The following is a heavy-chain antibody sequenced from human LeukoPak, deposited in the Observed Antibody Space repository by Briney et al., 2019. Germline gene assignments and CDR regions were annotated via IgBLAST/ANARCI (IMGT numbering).Heavy chain of an antibody. D-gene: IGHD3-9*01. Sequence: ASVKVSCKASGYTFTGYYMHWVRQAPGQGLEWMRWINPNSGGTKYAEKFQGRVTMTRDTSISTAYMELSRLRSDDTAVFYCARDSYDILTGFQWGQGTQVTVSS. CDR3: ARDSYDILTGFQ. V-gene: IGHV1-2*02. CDR2: INPNSGGT. J-gene: IGHJ4*02. CDR1: GYTFTGYY.